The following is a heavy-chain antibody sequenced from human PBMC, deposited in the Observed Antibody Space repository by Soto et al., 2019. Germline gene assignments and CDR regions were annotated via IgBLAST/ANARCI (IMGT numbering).Heavy chain of an antibody. CDR2: ISGSGGST. CDR3: AKDHIVLMVYARGTADC. CDR1: GFTFSSYA. J-gene: IGHJ4*02. V-gene: IGHV3-23*01. Sequence: EVQLLESGGGLVQPGGSLRLSCAASGFTFSSYAMSWVRQAPGKGLEWVSAISGSGGSTYYADSVKGRFTISRDNSKNTLYLQMNSLRAEDTAVYYCAKDHIVLMVYARGTADCWGQGTLVTVSS. D-gene: IGHD2-8*01.